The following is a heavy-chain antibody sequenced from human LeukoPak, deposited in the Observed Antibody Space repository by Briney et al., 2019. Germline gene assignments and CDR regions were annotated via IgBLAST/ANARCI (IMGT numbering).Heavy chain of an antibody. V-gene: IGHV4-4*07. Sequence: SETLSLTCTVSGGSISSYYWSWIRQPAGKGLEWIGRIYTNGNTNYNPSLKSRVTMSVDTSKNQLYLKLSSVTAADTAVYYCARAWSTSGSYIDYWGQGTLVTVSS. J-gene: IGHJ4*02. CDR1: GGSISSYY. CDR3: ARAWSTSGSYIDY. CDR2: IYTNGNT. D-gene: IGHD1-26*01.